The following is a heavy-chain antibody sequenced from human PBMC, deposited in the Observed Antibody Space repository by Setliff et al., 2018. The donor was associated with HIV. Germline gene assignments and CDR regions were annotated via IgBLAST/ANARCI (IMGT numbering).Heavy chain of an antibody. CDR1: GYTFTSYA. Sequence: ASVKVSCKASGYTFTSYAMHWARQAPGQRLEWMGWINAGNGNTKYSQKFQGRVTITRDTSASTAYMELSSLRSEDTAVYYCARGGGRETYWENYWGQGTPVTVSS. CDR3: ARGGGRETYWENY. D-gene: IGHD1-26*01. CDR2: INAGNGNT. J-gene: IGHJ4*02. V-gene: IGHV1-3*01.